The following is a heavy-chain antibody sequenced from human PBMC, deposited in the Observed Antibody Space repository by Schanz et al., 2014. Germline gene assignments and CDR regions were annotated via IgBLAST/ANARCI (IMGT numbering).Heavy chain of an antibody. J-gene: IGHJ6*02. CDR2: ISYSGST. CDR1: GASISSGGYY. D-gene: IGHD3-16*01. Sequence: QVQLQESGPGVVKPSQTLSLTCTVSGASISSGGYYWDWIRLLPGKGLEWIGYISYSGSTSFNPSRKSRLTMSVDTSKNQFSLRLSSVTAADTAVYYCARHGGIPYYPMDVWGQGTTVTVSS. V-gene: IGHV4-31*03. CDR3: ARHGGIPYYPMDV.